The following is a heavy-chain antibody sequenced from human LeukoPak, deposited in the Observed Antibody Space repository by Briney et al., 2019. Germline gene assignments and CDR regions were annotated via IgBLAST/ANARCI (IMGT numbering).Heavy chain of an antibody. D-gene: IGHD2-2*01. CDR1: GGTFSSYA. CDR2: IIPIFGTA. Sequence: GSSVKVSCKASGGTFSSYAISWVRQAPGQGLEWMGGIIPIFGTANYAQKFQGRVTITADESTSTAYMELSSLRSEDTAVYYCASGDRYCSSTSCVHGMDVWGQGTTVTVSS. V-gene: IGHV1-69*01. CDR3: ASGDRYCSSTSCVHGMDV. J-gene: IGHJ6*02.